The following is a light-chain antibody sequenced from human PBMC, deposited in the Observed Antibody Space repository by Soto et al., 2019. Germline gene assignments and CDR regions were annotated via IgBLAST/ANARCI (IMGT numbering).Light chain of an antibody. CDR2: DVN. CDR1: ASDVAGYNY. J-gene: IGLJ1*01. V-gene: IGLV2-11*01. CDR3: CSFVGSYYV. Sequence: QSALTQPRSVSGSPGQSVAISCSGTASDVAGYNYVTWYQQYPGKAPKLMIYDVNKRPSGVPDRFSGSKSGNTASLIISGLQAEDEADYYCCSFVGSYYVFGTGTKGTVL.